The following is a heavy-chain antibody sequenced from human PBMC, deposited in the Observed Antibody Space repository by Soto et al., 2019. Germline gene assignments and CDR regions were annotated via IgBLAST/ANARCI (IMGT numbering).Heavy chain of an antibody. CDR2: IYPTGAA. Sequence: QVQLQESGPGLVKPSQTLSVTCTVSGGSLSSDNFFWSWVRQHPETGLEWVGYIYPTGAAYYNPSLKRRLTISLDTSKNPFSLSLISVTAADTAVYYCAREVISPATSDDFDIWGQGTMVTVSS. D-gene: IGHD1-26*01. CDR1: GGSLSSDNFF. J-gene: IGHJ3*02. V-gene: IGHV4-31*03. CDR3: AREVISPATSDDFDI.